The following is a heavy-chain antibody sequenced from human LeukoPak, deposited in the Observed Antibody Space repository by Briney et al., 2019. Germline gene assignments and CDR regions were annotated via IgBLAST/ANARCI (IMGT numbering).Heavy chain of an antibody. V-gene: IGHV3-74*01. D-gene: IGHD2-2*01. Sequence: EPGGSLRLSCAASGFTFSSYWMHWVRQAPGKGLVWVSRINSDGSSTNYADSVKGRFTISRDNANNTLYLQMHSLRAEDTAVCYCARRYCSSTSCYYDSWGQGTLVTVSS. CDR1: GFTFSSYW. CDR3: ARRYCSSTSCYYDS. CDR2: INSDGSST. J-gene: IGHJ4*02.